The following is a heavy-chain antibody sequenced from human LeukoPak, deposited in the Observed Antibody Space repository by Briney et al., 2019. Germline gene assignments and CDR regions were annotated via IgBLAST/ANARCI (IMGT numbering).Heavy chain of an antibody. Sequence: GGSLRLSCAASGFIFSSYEMLWVRQAPGKGLEWVSYISSSGSTIYYADSVKGRFTISRDNAKNSLYLQMNSLRAEDTAVYYCARDVARTLGPDYWGQGTLVTVSS. CDR2: ISSSGSTI. V-gene: IGHV3-48*03. D-gene: IGHD3-16*01. CDR3: ARDVARTLGPDY. CDR1: GFIFSSYE. J-gene: IGHJ4*02.